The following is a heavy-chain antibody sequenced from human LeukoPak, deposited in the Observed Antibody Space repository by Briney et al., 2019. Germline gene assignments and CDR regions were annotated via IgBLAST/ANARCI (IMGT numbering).Heavy chain of an antibody. J-gene: IGHJ4*02. D-gene: IGHD6-13*01. V-gene: IGHV4-4*07. CDR1: GGSISSYY. CDR3: ARSAFLVTAPGLYYFDY. Sequence: SETLSLTCTVSGGSISSYYWSWIRQPAGKGLEWIGHIYNSGSTNYNHSLKGRVTMSVATSKNQFSLHLSPVTAADTAVYYCARSAFLVTAPGLYYFDYWGQGTLVAVSS. CDR2: IYNSGST.